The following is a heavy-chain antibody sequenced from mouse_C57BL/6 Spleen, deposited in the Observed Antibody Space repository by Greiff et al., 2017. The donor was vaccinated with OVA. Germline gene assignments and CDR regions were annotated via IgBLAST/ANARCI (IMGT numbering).Heavy chain of an antibody. D-gene: IGHD1-1*01. CDR1: GYTFTSYW. J-gene: IGHJ3*01. V-gene: IGHV1-61*01. Sequence: QVQLQQPGAELVRPGSSVKLSCKASGYTFTSYWMDWVKQRPGQGLEWIGNIYPSDSETHYNQKFKDKATLTVDKSSSTAYMQLSSLTSEDSAVYYGAREDYYGSIAYWGQGPLVTVSA. CDR2: IYPSDSET. CDR3: AREDYYGSIAY.